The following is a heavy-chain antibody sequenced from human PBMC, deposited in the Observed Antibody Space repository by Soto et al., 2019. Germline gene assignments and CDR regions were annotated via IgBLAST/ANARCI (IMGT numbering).Heavy chain of an antibody. CDR3: ASTMVRGGHYYYYYMDV. Sequence: GASVKVSCKASGYTFTSYDINWVRQATEQGLEWMGWMNPNSGNTGYAQKFQGRVTMTRNTSISTAYMELSSLRSEDTAVYYCASTMVRGGHYYYYYMDVWGKGTTVTVSS. CDR2: MNPNSGNT. D-gene: IGHD3-10*01. V-gene: IGHV1-8*01. CDR1: GYTFTSYD. J-gene: IGHJ6*03.